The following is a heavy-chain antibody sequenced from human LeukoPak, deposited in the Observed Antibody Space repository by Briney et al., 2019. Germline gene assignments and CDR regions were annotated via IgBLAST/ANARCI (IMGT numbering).Heavy chain of an antibody. V-gene: IGHV3-64D*09. Sequence: GGSLRLSCSASGFTFSSYAMHWVRQAPGKGLDYVSAISRRGRSPYYADSVKGRFTSSRDTSKNTLYLQMSSLRAEDTAVYYCVKGHLVWELGDYFAYGGQATLVTVS. CDR2: ISRRGRSP. D-gene: IGHD1-26*01. CDR1: GFTFSSYA. CDR3: VKGHLVWELGDYFAY. J-gene: IGHJ4*02.